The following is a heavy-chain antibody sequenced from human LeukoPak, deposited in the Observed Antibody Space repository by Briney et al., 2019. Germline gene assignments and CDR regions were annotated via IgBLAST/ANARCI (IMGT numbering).Heavy chain of an antibody. Sequence: GGSLRLSCAASGFTFSSYSMNWVRQAPGKGLEWVSSISSSSSYIYYADSVKGRFTISRDNAKNSLYLQINSLRAEDTAVYYCAGVLLKRGAFDIWGQGTMVTVSS. CDR3: AGVLLKRGAFDI. CDR1: GFTFSSYS. J-gene: IGHJ3*02. V-gene: IGHV3-21*01. CDR2: ISSSSSYI.